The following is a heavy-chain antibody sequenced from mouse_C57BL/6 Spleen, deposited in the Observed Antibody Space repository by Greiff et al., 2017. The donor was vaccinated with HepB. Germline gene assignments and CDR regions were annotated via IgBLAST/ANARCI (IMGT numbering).Heavy chain of an antibody. CDR3: ARNGRDY. CDR2: ISSGSSTI. J-gene: IGHJ4*01. V-gene: IGHV5-17*01. CDR1: GFTFSDYG. Sequence: DVMLVESGGGLVKPGGSLKLSCAASGFTFSDYGMHWVRQAPEKGPEWVAYISSGSSTIYYADTVKGRFTISRDNAKNTLFLQMTSLRSEDTAMYYCARNGRDYWGQGTSVTVSS. D-gene: IGHD4-1*01.